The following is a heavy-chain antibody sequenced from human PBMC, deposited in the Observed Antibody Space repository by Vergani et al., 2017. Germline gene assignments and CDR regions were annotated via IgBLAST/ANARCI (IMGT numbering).Heavy chain of an antibody. Sequence: EVQLLESGGDLVQPGGSLRLSCAASGFTFNHYAMNWVRQAPGKGLEWVSGISGSGGSTYYAGSVKGRFTISRDSSKNTLYLQMNSLSAGDTAVYYCAKANPRNSGYDYLYYYHAMDVGAKGPRSPSP. V-gene: IGHV3-23*01. CDR1: GFTFNHYA. D-gene: IGHD5-12*01. CDR2: ISGSGGST. CDR3: AKANPRNSGYDYLYYYHAMDV. J-gene: IGHJ6*02.